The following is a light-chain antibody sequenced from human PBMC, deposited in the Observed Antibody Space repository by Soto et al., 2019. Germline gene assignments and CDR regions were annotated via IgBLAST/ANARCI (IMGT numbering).Light chain of an antibody. CDR2: SNN. Sequence: QSVLTQPPSASGTPGQRVTISCSGSSSNIGSNTVNWYQQLPGTAPKLLIYSNNQRPSGVPDRFSGSKSGTSASLAISGLQSEDEAVYYCAAWDDSLNDYVFGTGTKVTV. V-gene: IGLV1-44*01. CDR3: AAWDDSLNDYV. CDR1: SSNIGSNT. J-gene: IGLJ1*01.